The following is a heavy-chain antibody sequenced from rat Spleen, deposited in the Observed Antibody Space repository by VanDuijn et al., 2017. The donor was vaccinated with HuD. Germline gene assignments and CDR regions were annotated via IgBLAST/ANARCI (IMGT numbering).Heavy chain of an antibody. CDR3: ARETSYYFDY. CDR1: GFTFSNHD. D-gene: IGHD4-2*01. Sequence: EVQLVESGGGLVQPGRSLKLSCAASGFTFSNHDMAWVRQAPTKGLEWLASISPSGDSTYYRDSVKGRLTVSRDDAKRILYLQMNSLKSEDTATYYCARETSYYFDYWGQGVMVTVSS. J-gene: IGHJ2*01. CDR2: ISPSGDST. V-gene: IGHV5-25*01.